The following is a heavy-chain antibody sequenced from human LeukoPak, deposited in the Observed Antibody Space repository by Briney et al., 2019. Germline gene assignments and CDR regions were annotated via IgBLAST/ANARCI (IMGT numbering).Heavy chain of an antibody. J-gene: IGHJ4*02. D-gene: IGHD4-17*01. Sequence: GGSLRLSCAASGFTFSSYEMNWVRQAPGKGLEWIAYIIGSSNTIYYADSVKGRFTISRDNAKNSLYLQMNSLRADDTAVYYCARERTTIVSGTTIGAYWGQGTQVTVYS. CDR3: ARERTTIVSGTTIGAY. V-gene: IGHV3-48*03. CDR2: IIGSSNTI. CDR1: GFTFSSYE.